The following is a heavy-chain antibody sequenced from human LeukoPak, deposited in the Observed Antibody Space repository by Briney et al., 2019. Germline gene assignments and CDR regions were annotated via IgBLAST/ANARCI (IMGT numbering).Heavy chain of an antibody. J-gene: IGHJ6*02. CDR2: INPNNGGT. CDR1: GYTFTDYY. V-gene: IGHV1-2*02. D-gene: IGHD2-2*01. Sequence: GASVKVSCKASGYTFTDYYMHWVRQAPGQGLGLMGWINPNNGGTTYAQNFQGRVTMTRDTSISTAYMELSRLRSDDSAIYYCTRNHCSFANCYEDYYYGMDVWGQGTTVTVSS. CDR3: TRNHCSFANCYEDYYYGMDV.